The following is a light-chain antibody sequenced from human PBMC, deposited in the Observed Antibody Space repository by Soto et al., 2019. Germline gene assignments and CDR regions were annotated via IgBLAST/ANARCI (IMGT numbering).Light chain of an antibody. Sequence: QPVLTQPASVSGSPGQSITISCTGTSSDVGSYNYVSWYQQHPGKAPKLMIYDVSNRPSGVSNRFSGSKSGNTASLTISGLQAEDEADYYCNSYTGSSTPYVFGTGTKLTVL. CDR1: SSDVGSYNY. V-gene: IGLV2-14*03. J-gene: IGLJ1*01. CDR3: NSYTGSSTPYV. CDR2: DVS.